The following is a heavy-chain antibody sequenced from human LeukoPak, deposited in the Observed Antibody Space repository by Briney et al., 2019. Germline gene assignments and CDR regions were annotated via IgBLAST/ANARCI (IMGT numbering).Heavy chain of an antibody. J-gene: IGHJ4*02. D-gene: IGHD3-10*01. CDR3: VRARGAGPGAHFDY. CDR1: GFTVSSNY. Sequence: PGGSLRLSCAASGFTVSSNYMSWIRQAPGKGLEWVSYISNTGSFISYADSVKGRFTISRDNAKNSLYLQMNSLRAEDAAAYYCVRARGAGPGAHFDYWGQGTLVTVSS. V-gene: IGHV3-11*01. CDR2: ISNTGSFI.